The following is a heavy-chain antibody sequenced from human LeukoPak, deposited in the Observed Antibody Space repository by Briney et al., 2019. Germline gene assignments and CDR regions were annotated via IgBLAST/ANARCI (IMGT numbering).Heavy chain of an antibody. CDR3: ARREPVLLWFGELLYGDYYFDY. CDR1: GGSFSGYY. J-gene: IGHJ4*02. D-gene: IGHD3-10*01. Sequence: PSETLSLTCAVYGGSFSGYYWSWIRQPPGKGLEWIGEINHSGSTNYNPSLKSRATISVDTSKNQFSLKLSFVTAADTAVYYCARREPVLLWFGELLYGDYYFDYWGQGTLVTVSS. V-gene: IGHV4-34*01. CDR2: INHSGST.